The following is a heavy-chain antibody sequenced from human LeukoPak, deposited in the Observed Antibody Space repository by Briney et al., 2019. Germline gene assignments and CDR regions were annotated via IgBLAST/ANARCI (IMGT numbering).Heavy chain of an antibody. CDR1: GFTFSSYG. CDR2: IWYDGSNK. V-gene: IGHV3-33*01. J-gene: IGHJ6*02. CDR3: ARAEGMVRGVGYGMDV. D-gene: IGHD3-10*01. Sequence: QPGGSLRLSCAASGFTFSSYGMHWVRQAPGKGLEWVAVIWYDGSNKYYADSVKGRFTISRDNSKNTLYLQMNSLRAEDTAVYYCARAEGMVRGVGYGMDVWGQGTTVTVSS.